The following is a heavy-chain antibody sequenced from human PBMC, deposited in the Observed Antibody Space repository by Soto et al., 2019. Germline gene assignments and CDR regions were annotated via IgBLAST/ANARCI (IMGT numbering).Heavy chain of an antibody. CDR2: INRSGRT. J-gene: IGHJ4*02. Sequence: QVQLQQWGAGLLKPSETLSLTCAVYGGSFSDYYCSWIRQSPGKGLEWIGEINRSGRTNYNPSLKGRVTLSLATSDNQFSLKLSSVTAADTAVYYCARDERVGSYPSFDYWGQGMLVTVSS. V-gene: IGHV4-34*01. CDR1: GGSFSDYY. CDR3: ARDERVGSYPSFDY. D-gene: IGHD3-16*01.